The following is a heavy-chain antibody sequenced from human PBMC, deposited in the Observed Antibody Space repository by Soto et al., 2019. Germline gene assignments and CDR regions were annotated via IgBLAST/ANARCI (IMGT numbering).Heavy chain of an antibody. CDR1: GGSFTGYY. J-gene: IGHJ4*02. Sequence: QLQLHQSGAGLLKPSETLSLTCDVSGGSFTGYYWSWIRQPPGKGLEWIGEINHSGFTNYNPSLTGRVIISLDTSKSQFSLKLKSLTAADTAFYFCARGHGRFAHWGQGTLVTVSS. CDR3: ARGHGRFAH. V-gene: IGHV4-34*01. CDR2: INHSGFT.